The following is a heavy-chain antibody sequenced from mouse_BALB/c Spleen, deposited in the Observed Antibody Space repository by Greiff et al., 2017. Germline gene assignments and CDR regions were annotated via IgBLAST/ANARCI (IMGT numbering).Heavy chain of an antibody. J-gene: IGHJ3*01. CDR3: TRGGYYDYDEGFAY. Sequence: VQLVESGAELVKPGASVKLSCKASGYTFTSYYMYWVKQRPGQGLEWIGEINPSNGGTNFNEKFKSKATLTVDKSSSTAYMQLSSLTSEDSAVYYCTRGGYYDYDEGFAYWGQGTLVTVSA. V-gene: IGHV1S81*02. D-gene: IGHD2-4*01. CDR1: GYTFTSYY. CDR2: INPSNGGT.